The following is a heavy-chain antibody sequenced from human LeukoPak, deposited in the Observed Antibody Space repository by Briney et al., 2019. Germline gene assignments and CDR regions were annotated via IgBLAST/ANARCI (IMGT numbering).Heavy chain of an antibody. J-gene: IGHJ4*01. V-gene: IGHV3-33*06. Sequence: GGSLRLSCGASVFAFSNYAMYWVRQAPGKGLEWVAVIWLDGSNKYYAESVKGRFAISRDNSDSTLYLQMDSLTAEDTGVYYCAKDGAAEGNPLDYWGRGTLVTVSS. CDR1: VFAFSNYA. CDR3: AKDGAAEGNPLDY. CDR2: IWLDGSNK. D-gene: IGHD6-13*01.